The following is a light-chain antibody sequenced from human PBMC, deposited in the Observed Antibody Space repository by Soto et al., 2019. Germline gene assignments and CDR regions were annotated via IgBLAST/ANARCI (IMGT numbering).Light chain of an antibody. Sequence: EVVMTQSPATLSVSPGERVTLSCRASESVHRNLAWYQQKPGQGPSLLIYYASTRATGVADRFTGSGAGTEFTLTISSLQSEEFGVYHYQHHSNWPPTFGPGTKVEIK. CDR1: ESVHRN. CDR2: YAS. J-gene: IGKJ3*01. V-gene: IGKV3-15*01. CDR3: QHHSNWPPT.